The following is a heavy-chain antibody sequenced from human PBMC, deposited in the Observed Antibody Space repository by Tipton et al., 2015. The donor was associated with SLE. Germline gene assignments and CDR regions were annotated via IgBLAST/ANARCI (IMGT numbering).Heavy chain of an antibody. V-gene: IGHV4-59*01. Sequence: TLSLTCTVSGGSISSYYWSWIRQPPGKGLEWIGYLYYSGSTNYNPSLKSRATISVDTSKNQFSLKLSSVTAADTAVYYCARWAGPTVNFDYWGQGTLVTVSP. J-gene: IGHJ4*02. CDR3: ARWAGPTVNFDY. CDR2: LYYSGST. D-gene: IGHD4-11*01. CDR1: GGSISSYY.